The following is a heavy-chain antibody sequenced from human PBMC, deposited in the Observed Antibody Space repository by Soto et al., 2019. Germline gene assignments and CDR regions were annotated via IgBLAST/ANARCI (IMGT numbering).Heavy chain of an antibody. V-gene: IGHV1-3*01. CDR1: GYTFTSYA. D-gene: IGHD6-13*01. Sequence: GASVKVSCKASGYTFTSYAMHWVRQAPGQRLEWMGWINAGNGNTKYSQKFQGRVTITRDTSASTAYMELSSLRSEDTAVYYCARSLGYSSSWEPFDPWGQGTLVTVS. CDR2: INAGNGNT. CDR3: ARSLGYSSSWEPFDP. J-gene: IGHJ5*02.